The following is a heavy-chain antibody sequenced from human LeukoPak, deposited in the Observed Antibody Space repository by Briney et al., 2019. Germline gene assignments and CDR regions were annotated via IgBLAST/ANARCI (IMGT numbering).Heavy chain of an antibody. CDR2: IGDSGGST. D-gene: IGHD2-15*01. V-gene: IGHV3-23*01. CDR3: ARGHGEDSWFDP. Sequence: PGGSLRLSCAASGFTFSSYAMSWVRQAPGKGLEWVSVIGDSGGSTYYADSVKGRFTISRDNSKNTLYLQMNSLRAEDTAVYYCARGHGEDSWFDPWGQGTLVTVSS. J-gene: IGHJ5*02. CDR1: GFTFSSYA.